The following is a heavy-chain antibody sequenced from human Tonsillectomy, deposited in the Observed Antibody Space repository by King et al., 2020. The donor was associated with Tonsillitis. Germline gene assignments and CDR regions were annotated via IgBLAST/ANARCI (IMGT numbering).Heavy chain of an antibody. Sequence: VQLVESGGGVVQPGRSLRLSCAASGFTFSSYAMHLVRQSPGKGLEWVAVISYDGRNKYYADSGKGRFTISRDNSKNTLYLQMNSLRAEDTAVYHCAGVTVGGGYSYGSQGAFDYWGQGTLVTVSS. D-gene: IGHD5-18*01. CDR1: GFTFSSYA. CDR2: ISYDGRNK. V-gene: IGHV3-30*01. J-gene: IGHJ4*02. CDR3: AGVTVGGGYSYGSQGAFDY.